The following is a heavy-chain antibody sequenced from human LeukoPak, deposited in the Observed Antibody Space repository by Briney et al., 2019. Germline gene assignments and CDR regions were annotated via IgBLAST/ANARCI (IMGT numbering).Heavy chain of an antibody. CDR1: GFTFSSYG. CDR2: ISYDGSNK. J-gene: IGHJ4*02. D-gene: IGHD5-24*01. CDR3: ARDMGWQQFDQ. V-gene: IGHV3-30*03. Sequence: GGSLRLSCAASGFTFSSYGMHWVRQAPGKGLEWVAVISYDGSNKYYAVSVKGRFTISRDNSKNSLYLQMNSLRAEDTAVYYCARDMGWQQFDQWGQGTLVTVSS.